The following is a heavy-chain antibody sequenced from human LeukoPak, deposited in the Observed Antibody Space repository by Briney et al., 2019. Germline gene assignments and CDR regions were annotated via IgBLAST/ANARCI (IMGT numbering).Heavy chain of an antibody. D-gene: IGHD6-19*01. CDR2: XXXXXXXT. J-gene: IGHJ4*02. CDR3: ARHVGIAVAGTPKTWGAPDFDY. V-gene: IGHV5-51*01. Sequence: GESLKISCKGSGYSFTSYWIGWVRQMPGKGLEWMXIXXXXXXXTRYSPSFQGQVTISADKSISTAYLQWSSLKASDTAMYYCARHVGIAVAGTPKTWGAPDFDYWGQGTLVTVSS. CDR1: GYSFTSYW.